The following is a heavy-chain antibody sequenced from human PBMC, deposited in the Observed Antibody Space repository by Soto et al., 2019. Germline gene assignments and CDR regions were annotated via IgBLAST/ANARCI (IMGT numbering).Heavy chain of an antibody. CDR3: ARDGEGSYYVSPDY. CDR2: ISYDGSNK. CDR1: GFTFSSYA. D-gene: IGHD1-26*01. J-gene: IGHJ4*02. Sequence: QVQLVESGGGVVQPGRSLRLSCAASGFTFSSYAMHWVRQAPGKGLEWVAVISYDGSNKYYADSVKGRFAISRDNSKNTLYLQMNSLRAEDTAVYYCARDGEGSYYVSPDYWGQGTLVTVSS. V-gene: IGHV3-30*09.